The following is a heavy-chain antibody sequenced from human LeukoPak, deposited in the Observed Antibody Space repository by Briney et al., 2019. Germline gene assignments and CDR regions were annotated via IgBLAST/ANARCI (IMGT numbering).Heavy chain of an antibody. D-gene: IGHD2-15*01. Sequence: ASVKVSCKASGYTSTDYSLHWVRQAPGQGLEWMGWINPNNGGANYTPKFQGSVTMTRDTSISTAYMELSRLRSDDTAVYYCTRDYEGGSGSFDPWGQGTLVTVSS. V-gene: IGHV1-2*02. J-gene: IGHJ5*02. CDR3: TRDYEGGSGSFDP. CDR2: INPNNGGA. CDR1: GYTSTDYS.